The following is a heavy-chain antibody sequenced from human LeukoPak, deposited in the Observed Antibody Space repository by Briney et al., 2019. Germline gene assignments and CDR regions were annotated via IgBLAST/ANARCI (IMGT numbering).Heavy chain of an antibody. Sequence: GGSLRLSCAASGFTFDDYGMSWVRQAPGKGLEWVSGINWNGGSTGYADSVKGRFTISRDNAKNSLYLQMNSLSAEDTALYYCARYCSSTSRYYYYYMDVWGKGTTVTVSS. CDR3: ARYCSSTSRYYYYYMDV. D-gene: IGHD2-2*01. V-gene: IGHV3-20*04. CDR2: INWNGGST. CDR1: GFTFDDYG. J-gene: IGHJ6*03.